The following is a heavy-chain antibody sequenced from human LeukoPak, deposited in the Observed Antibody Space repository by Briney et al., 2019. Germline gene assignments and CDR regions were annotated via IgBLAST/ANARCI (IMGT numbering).Heavy chain of an antibody. CDR2: INPSGGST. CDR3: AREVVHYYDSSGGSDY. J-gene: IGHJ4*02. CDR1: GYTFTSYC. Sequence: ASVKVSCKASGYTFTSYCMHWVRQAPGQGLEWMGIINPSGGSTSYAQKFQGRVTMTRDTSTSTVYMELSSLRSEDTAVYYCAREVVHYYDSSGGSDYWGQGTLVTVSS. D-gene: IGHD3-22*01. V-gene: IGHV1-46*01.